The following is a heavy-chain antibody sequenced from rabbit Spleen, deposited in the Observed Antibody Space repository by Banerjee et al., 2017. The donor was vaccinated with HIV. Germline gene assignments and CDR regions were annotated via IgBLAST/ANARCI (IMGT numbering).Heavy chain of an antibody. Sequence: QEQLVESGGGLVQPGGSLKLTCKASGFSFSDRDVMCWVRQAPGKGLEWIACINTATGKAVFASWAKGRFTISKTSSTTVTLQMTSLTAADTATYFCARDAGTSFSTYGMDLWGPGTLVT. CDR1: GFSFSDRDV. D-gene: IGHD8-1*01. CDR3: ARDAGTSFSTYGMDL. CDR2: INTATGKA. V-gene: IGHV1S45*01. J-gene: IGHJ6*01.